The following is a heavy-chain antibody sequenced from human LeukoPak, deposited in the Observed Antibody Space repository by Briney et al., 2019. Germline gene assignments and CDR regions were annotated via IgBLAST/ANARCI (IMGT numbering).Heavy chain of an antibody. Sequence: PGGSLRLSCAASGFTFSSYAMSWVRRAPGKGLEWVSAISGSGGSTYYADSVKGRFTISRDNSKNTLYLQMNSLRAQDTAVFYCAKSDDSSGYYYGIVYWGQGTLVTVSS. V-gene: IGHV3-23*01. CDR1: GFTFSSYA. J-gene: IGHJ4*02. D-gene: IGHD3-22*01. CDR3: AKSDDSSGYYYGIVY. CDR2: ISGSGGST.